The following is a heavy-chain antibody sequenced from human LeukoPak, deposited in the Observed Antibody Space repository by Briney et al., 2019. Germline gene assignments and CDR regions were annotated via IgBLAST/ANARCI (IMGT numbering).Heavy chain of an antibody. D-gene: IGHD1-26*01. Sequence: GGSLRLSCAASGFTFSSYWMHWVRQTPGKGLVCVSRINSAGSSTDYADSVKGRFTISRENAKNSLYLQMNSLRAEDTAVYYCARDDAMGATIDYWGQGTLVTVSS. CDR1: GFTFSSYW. CDR2: INSAGSST. CDR3: ARDDAMGATIDY. J-gene: IGHJ4*02. V-gene: IGHV3-74*01.